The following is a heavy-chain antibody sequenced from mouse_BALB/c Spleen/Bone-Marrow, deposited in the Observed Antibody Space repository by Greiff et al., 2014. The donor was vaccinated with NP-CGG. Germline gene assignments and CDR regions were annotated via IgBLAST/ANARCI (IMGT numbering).Heavy chain of an antibody. D-gene: IGHD1-1*01. Sequence: EVQLQESGTVLARPGASVKMSCKASGYTFTSYWIHWVKQRPGQGLEWIGAIYPGNSDTSYNQKFKGKAKLTAVTSTNTAYMELSSLTNEGSAVYFCTRRGVYGSSFMDYWGQGTSVTVSS. CDR1: GYTFTSYW. V-gene: IGHV1-5*01. CDR3: TRRGVYGSSFMDY. J-gene: IGHJ4*01. CDR2: IYPGNSDT.